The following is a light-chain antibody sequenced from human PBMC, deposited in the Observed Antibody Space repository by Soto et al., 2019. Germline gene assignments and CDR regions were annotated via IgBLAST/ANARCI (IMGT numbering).Light chain of an antibody. CDR1: SSHIGSKT. CDR3: AAWDGSLNGRYV. V-gene: IGLV1-44*01. Sequence: QCVLTQPASASGTAGQRVIISCSGSSSHIGSKTVNWYQQLPGTAPKLLIYSNNQRPSGVPDRFSGSKSGTSASLAISGLQSEDEADYYCAAWDGSLNGRYVFGTGTKVTVL. CDR2: SNN. J-gene: IGLJ1*01.